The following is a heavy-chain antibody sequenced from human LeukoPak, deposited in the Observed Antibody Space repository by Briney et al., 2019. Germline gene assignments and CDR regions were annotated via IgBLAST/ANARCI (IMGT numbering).Heavy chain of an antibody. CDR2: IYYSGST. CDR1: GGSISSSSYY. D-gene: IGHD6-13*01. J-gene: IGHJ4*02. V-gene: IGHV4-39*01. Sequence: SETLSLTCTVSGGSISSSSYYWGWIRQTPGKGLEWIGSIYYSGSTYDNPSLKSRVTISVDTSKNQFSLKLSSVTAADTAVYDCARGLSFSSSWYRSVEEEYYFDYWGQGTLVTVSS. CDR3: ARGLSFSSSWYRSVEEEYYFDY.